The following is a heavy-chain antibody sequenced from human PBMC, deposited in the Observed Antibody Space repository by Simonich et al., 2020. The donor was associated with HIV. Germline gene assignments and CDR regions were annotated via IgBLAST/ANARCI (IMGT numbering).Heavy chain of an antibody. CDR2: IIHSGIT. Sequence: QEQLRQWGAGLLKPSETLSLTCAVYGESFSGYYWTWIRQPPGKGLEWIGEIIHSGITNYNPSLMGRVTISVDTSKNQFSLKMRSLIAADTAVYYCARAITLATFDPWGPGTLVIVSS. CDR3: ARAITLATFDP. CDR1: GESFSGYY. J-gene: IGHJ5*02. D-gene: IGHD6-19*01. V-gene: IGHV4-34*12.